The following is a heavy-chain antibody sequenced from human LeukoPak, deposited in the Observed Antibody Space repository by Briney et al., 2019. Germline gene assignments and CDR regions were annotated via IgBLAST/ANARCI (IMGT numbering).Heavy chain of an antibody. CDR1: GGSFSGYY. J-gene: IGHJ4*02. Sequence: PSETLSLTCAVYGGSFSGYYWSWIRQPPGKGLEWIGEINHSGSTYYNPSLKSRVTISVDTSKNQFSLKLSSVTAADTAVYYCARDQEGLDYWGQGTLVTVSS. CDR3: ARDQEGLDY. V-gene: IGHV4-34*01. CDR2: INHSGST.